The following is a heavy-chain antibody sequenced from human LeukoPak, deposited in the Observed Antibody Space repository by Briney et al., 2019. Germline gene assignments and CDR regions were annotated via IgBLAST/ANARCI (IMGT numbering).Heavy chain of an antibody. J-gene: IGHJ4*02. CDR1: GGSISSYY. D-gene: IGHD4-17*01. CDR2: IYTSGST. V-gene: IGHV4-4*07. Sequence: PSETLSLTCTVSGGSISSYYWSWIRQPAGKGLEWIGRIYTSGSTNYNPSLKSRVTISVDTSKNQFSLRLSSVTAADTAMYYCAGNDYGDYKSSFDYWGQGTLVTVSS. CDR3: AGNDYGDYKSSFDY.